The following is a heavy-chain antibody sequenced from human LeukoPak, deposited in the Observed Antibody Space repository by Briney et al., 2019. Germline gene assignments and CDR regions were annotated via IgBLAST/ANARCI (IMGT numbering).Heavy chain of an antibody. CDR2: TYYRSKWYN. CDR1: GDSVSSNSAA. CDR3: ARDSWASHDAFDI. D-gene: IGHD1-26*01. V-gene: IGHV6-1*01. J-gene: IGHJ3*02. Sequence: SQTLSLTCAISGDSVSSNSAAWNWLRQSPSRGLEWLGRTYYRSKWYNDYAVSVKSRITINPDTSKNQFSLQLNSVTPEDTAVYYCARDSWASHDAFDIWGQGTMVTVSS.